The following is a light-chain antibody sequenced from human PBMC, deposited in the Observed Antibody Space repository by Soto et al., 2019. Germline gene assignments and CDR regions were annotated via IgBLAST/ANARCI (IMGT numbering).Light chain of an antibody. CDR2: GAS. V-gene: IGKV3-20*01. CDR1: QSVSSSY. Sequence: EIVLTQSPGTLSLSPGERATLSFRASQSVSSSYLAWYQQKPGQAPRLLIYGASSRATGIPDRFSGSGSGTEFTLTINSLQSEDFAIYYCQQYNKWPWTFGQGTKVDIK. J-gene: IGKJ1*01. CDR3: QQYNKWPWT.